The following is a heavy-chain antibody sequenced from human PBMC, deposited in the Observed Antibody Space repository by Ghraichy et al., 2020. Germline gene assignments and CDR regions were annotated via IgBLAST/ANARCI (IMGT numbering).Heavy chain of an antibody. CDR3: ARVKLGFLEWANDY. J-gene: IGHJ4*02. V-gene: IGHV3-74*01. CDR2: INSDGSST. Sequence: GGPLRLSCAASGFTFSSYWMHWVRQAPGKGLVWVSRINSDGSSTSYADSVKGRFTISRDNAKNTLYLQMNSLRAEDTAVYYCARVKLGFLEWANDYWGQGTLVTVSS. CDR1: GFTFSSYW. D-gene: IGHD3-3*01.